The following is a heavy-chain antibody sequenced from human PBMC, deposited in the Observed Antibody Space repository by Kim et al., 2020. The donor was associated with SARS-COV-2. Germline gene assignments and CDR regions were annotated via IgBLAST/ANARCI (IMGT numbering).Heavy chain of an antibody. CDR3: ARLTRIAAAGTGAFDI. CDR1: GYSFTSYW. D-gene: IGHD6-13*01. CDR2: IDPSDSYT. V-gene: IGHV5-10-1*01. Sequence: GESLKISCKGSGYSFTSYWISWVRQMPGKGLEWMGRIDPSDSYTNYSPSFQGHVNISADKSISTAYLQWSSLKASDTAMYYCARLTRIAAAGTGAFDIWGQGTMVTVSS. J-gene: IGHJ3*02.